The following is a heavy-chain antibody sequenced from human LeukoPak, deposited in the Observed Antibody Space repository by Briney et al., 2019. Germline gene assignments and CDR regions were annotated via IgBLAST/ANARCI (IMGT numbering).Heavy chain of an antibody. D-gene: IGHD3-22*01. V-gene: IGHV1-46*01. J-gene: IGHJ4*02. CDR2: INPSGGST. CDR3: ARGPGPADDGGGYCFDY. CDR1: GYTFTSYY. Sequence: GASVNVSCKASGYTFTSYYLYWVRQAPGQGLEWMGVINPSGGSTTSAQKFQGRVTMTRDTSTSTVYMELRSLRSEDTAVYYCARGPGPADDGGGYCFDYWGQGTLVTVSS.